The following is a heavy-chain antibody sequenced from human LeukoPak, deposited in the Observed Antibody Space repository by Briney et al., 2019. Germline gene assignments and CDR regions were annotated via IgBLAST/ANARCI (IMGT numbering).Heavy chain of an antibody. J-gene: IGHJ4*02. V-gene: IGHV1-2*02. Sequence: ASVKVSCKASGYTFTGYYMHWVRQAPGQGLEWMEWINPNSGGTNYAQKFQGRVTMTRDTSISTAYMELSRLRSDDTAVYYCARDHGSGSYCPDYWGQGTLVTVSS. D-gene: IGHD3-10*01. CDR3: ARDHGSGSYCPDY. CDR2: INPNSGGT. CDR1: GYTFTGYY.